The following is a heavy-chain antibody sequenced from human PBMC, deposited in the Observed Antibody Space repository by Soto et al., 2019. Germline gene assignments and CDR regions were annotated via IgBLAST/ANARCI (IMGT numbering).Heavy chain of an antibody. CDR3: ARHKGYCSSTSCYGMDV. CDR2: IYPGDSDT. J-gene: IGHJ6*02. V-gene: IGHV5-51*01. D-gene: IGHD2-2*01. CDR1: GYSFSSYW. Sequence: GESLKISCKGSGYSFSSYWIVWVCQMPGKGLEWMGSIYPGDSDTRYSPSFQGQVTISADKSISAAYLQWNSLKASDTAMYFCARHKGYCSSTSCYGMDVWGQGATVTVSS.